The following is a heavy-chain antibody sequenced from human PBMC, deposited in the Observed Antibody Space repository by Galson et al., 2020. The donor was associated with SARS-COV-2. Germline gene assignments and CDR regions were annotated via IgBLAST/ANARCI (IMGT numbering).Heavy chain of an antibody. CDR2: ITTDGSST. J-gene: IGHJ3*02. V-gene: IGHV3-74*01. CDR1: GFSFNTYW. D-gene: IGHD2-21*01. CDR3: ARDLWANDVFDM. Sequence: GESLKISCAASGFSFNTYWMHWVRQAPGKGLVWVSRITTDGSSTGYADSVKGRFTISRDNAKNTLYLQMNSLRAEDTAVYYCARDLWANDVFDMWGQGTIVTVSS.